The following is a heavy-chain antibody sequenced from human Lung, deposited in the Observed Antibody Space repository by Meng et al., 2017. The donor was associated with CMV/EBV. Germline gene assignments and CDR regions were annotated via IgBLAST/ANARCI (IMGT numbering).Heavy chain of an antibody. CDR1: GFTFSSYE. V-gene: IGHV3-48*03. Sequence: LXCAASGFTFSSYEINWVRQAPGKGLEWVSYISSSGSTIYYADSVKGRFTISRDNAKNSLYLQMNSLRAEDTAVYYCARNRVTIFGVQDYYFDYLGRGXLVTVSS. CDR2: ISSSGSTI. J-gene: IGHJ4*02. D-gene: IGHD3-3*01. CDR3: ARNRVTIFGVQDYYFDY.